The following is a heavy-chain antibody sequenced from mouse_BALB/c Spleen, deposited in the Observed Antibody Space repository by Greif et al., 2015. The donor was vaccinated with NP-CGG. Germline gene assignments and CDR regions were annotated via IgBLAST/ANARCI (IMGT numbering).Heavy chain of an antibody. CDR1: GFNIKDTY. D-gene: IGHD1-2*01. CDR2: IDPANGNT. Sequence: EVQRVESGAELVKPGASVKLSCTASGFNIKDTYMHWVKQRPEQGLEWIGRIDPANGNTKYDPKFQDKATITADTSSNTAYLQLSSLTSEDTAVYYCARPLLRLLDYWGQGTTLTVSS. CDR3: ARPLLRLLDY. J-gene: IGHJ2*01. V-gene: IGHV14-3*02.